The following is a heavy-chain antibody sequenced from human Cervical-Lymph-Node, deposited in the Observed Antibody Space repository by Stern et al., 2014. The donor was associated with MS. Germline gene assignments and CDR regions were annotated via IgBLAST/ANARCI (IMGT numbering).Heavy chain of an antibody. CDR2: ISSSGSII. D-gene: IGHD1-26*01. Sequence: QVQLVESGGGLVKPGGTLRLSCAASGLTFNDYYMTWIRQAPGKGLEWVSHISSSGSIIYYADSVKGRFTISRDNANKSLFLQMNSLRAEDTAVYYCARGGRGTSYYWQYWGQGTLVTVSS. CDR3: ARGGRGTSYYWQY. CDR1: GLTFNDYY. J-gene: IGHJ4*02. V-gene: IGHV3-11*01.